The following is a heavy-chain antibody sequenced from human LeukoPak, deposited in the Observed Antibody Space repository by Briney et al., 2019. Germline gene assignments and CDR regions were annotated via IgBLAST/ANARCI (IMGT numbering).Heavy chain of an antibody. D-gene: IGHD6-6*01. J-gene: IGHJ4*01. Sequence: SETLSLTCTVSGGSISSYYWSWIRQPPGKGLEWVGSIYYSGNTNYNPSLKSRVTISVDTSKNQFSLKLSSVTAADTAVYYCARTKYSSSSFDYWGQEPWSPSPQ. V-gene: IGHV4-59*01. CDR2: IYYSGNT. CDR1: GGSISSYY. CDR3: ARTKYSSSSFDY.